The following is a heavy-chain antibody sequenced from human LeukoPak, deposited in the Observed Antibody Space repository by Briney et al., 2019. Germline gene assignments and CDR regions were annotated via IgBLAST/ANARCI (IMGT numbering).Heavy chain of an antibody. D-gene: IGHD5-24*01. Sequence: GESLKISCKGSGYSFSSHWIGWVRQMPGQGLEWMGIIYPADSDTRYSPSFQGQVTISADRSISAAYLQWGSLKTSDTAMYYCARGEIATITESFDCWGQGTLVTVSS. V-gene: IGHV5-51*01. J-gene: IGHJ4*02. CDR1: GYSFSSHW. CDR3: ARGEIATITESFDC. CDR2: IYPADSDT.